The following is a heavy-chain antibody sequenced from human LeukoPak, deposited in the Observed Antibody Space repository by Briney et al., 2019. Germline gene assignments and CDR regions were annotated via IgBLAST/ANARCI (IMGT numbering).Heavy chain of an antibody. CDR2: MNPNSGNI. CDR1: GYTFTSYD. J-gene: IGHJ4*02. Sequence: GASVKVSCKASGYTFTSYDINWVRQATGQGVEWMGWMNPNSGNIGYAQKFQGRVTMTRNTSISTAYMELSSLRSEDTAVYYCAKLIGRYYDSSGLGYWGQGTLVTVSS. D-gene: IGHD3-22*01. CDR3: AKLIGRYYDSSGLGY. V-gene: IGHV1-8*01.